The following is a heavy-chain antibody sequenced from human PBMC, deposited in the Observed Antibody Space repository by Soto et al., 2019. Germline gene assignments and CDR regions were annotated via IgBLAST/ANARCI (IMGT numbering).Heavy chain of an antibody. CDR1: GFTFSSYA. CDR3: AKAKRLDYGGNSGAIFDY. J-gene: IGHJ4*02. V-gene: IGHV3-23*01. Sequence: EVQLLESGGGLVQPGGSLRLSCAASGFTFSSYAMSWVRQAPGKGLEWVSAISGSGGSTYYADSVKGRFTISRDNSKNTLYLQMNSLRAEDTAVYYCAKAKRLDYGGNSGAIFDYWGQGTLVPVSS. D-gene: IGHD4-17*01. CDR2: ISGSGGST.